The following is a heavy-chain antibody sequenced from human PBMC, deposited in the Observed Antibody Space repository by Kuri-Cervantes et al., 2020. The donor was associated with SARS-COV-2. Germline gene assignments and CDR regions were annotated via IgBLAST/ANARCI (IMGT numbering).Heavy chain of an antibody. CDR3: ARDRYDFWSGLGYYYYGMDV. Sequence: GESLKISCAASGFTFSSYWMHWVRQAPGKGLVWVSRINSDGSSTSYADSVKGRFTISRDNAKNTLYLQMNSLRAEDTAVYYCARDRYDFWSGLGYYYYGMDVWGQRTTVTVSS. CDR2: INSDGSST. CDR1: GFTFSSYW. V-gene: IGHV3-74*01. J-gene: IGHJ6*02. D-gene: IGHD3-3*01.